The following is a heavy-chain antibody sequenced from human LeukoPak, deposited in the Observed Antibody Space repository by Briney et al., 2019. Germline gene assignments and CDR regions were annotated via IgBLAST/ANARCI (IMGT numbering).Heavy chain of an antibody. CDR2: INPNSGGT. Sequence: ASVKVSCKASGYTFTGYYMHWVRQAPGQGFEWMGWINPNSGGTNYAQKFQGRVTMTRDTSISTAYVELSRLRSDDTAVYYCARDREMATITVFDYWGQGTLVTVSS. V-gene: IGHV1-2*02. CDR3: ARDREMATITVFDY. CDR1: GYTFTGYY. J-gene: IGHJ4*02. D-gene: IGHD5-24*01.